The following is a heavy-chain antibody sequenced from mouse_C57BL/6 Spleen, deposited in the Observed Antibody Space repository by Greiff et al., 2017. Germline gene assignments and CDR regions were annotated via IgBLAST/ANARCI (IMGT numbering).Heavy chain of an antibody. V-gene: IGHV1-15*01. CDR3: TREGLRLYWYFDV. CDR1: GYTFTDYE. J-gene: IGHJ1*03. Sequence: QVQLQQSGAELVRPGASVTLSCKASGYTFTDYEMHWVKQTPVHGLEWIGAIDPETGGTDYNQKFKGKAILTADKSSSTAYMQLRSLTSEDSAVYYCTREGLRLYWYFDVWGTGTTVTVSS. D-gene: IGHD2-4*01. CDR2: IDPETGGT.